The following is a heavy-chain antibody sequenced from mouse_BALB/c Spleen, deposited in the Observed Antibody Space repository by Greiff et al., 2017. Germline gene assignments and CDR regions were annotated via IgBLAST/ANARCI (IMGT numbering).Heavy chain of an antibody. CDR3: ARSGYYGNSFFAD. CDR2: ISSGSSTI. Sequence: DVKLVESGGGLVQPGGSRKLSCAASGFTFSSFGMHWVRQAPEKGLEWVAYISSGSSTIYYADTVKGRFTISRDNPKNTLFLQMTSLRSEDTAMYYCARSGYYGNSFFADWGQGTLVTVSA. V-gene: IGHV5-17*02. CDR1: GFTFSSFG. J-gene: IGHJ3*01. D-gene: IGHD2-1*01.